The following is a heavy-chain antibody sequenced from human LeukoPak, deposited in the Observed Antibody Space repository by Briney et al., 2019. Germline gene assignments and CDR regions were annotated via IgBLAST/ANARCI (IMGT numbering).Heavy chain of an antibody. CDR1: GGSISSYY. Sequence: KASETLSLTCTVSGGSISSYYWSWMRQTPGKGLEWIGYIYYSGSTNFNPSLKSRVTISVDTSKNQFSLKLSSVTAADTAVYYCARERYVWGSYHPVLDYWGQGTLVTVSS. D-gene: IGHD3-16*02. CDR3: ARERYVWGSYHPVLDY. J-gene: IGHJ4*02. CDR2: IYYSGST. V-gene: IGHV4-59*01.